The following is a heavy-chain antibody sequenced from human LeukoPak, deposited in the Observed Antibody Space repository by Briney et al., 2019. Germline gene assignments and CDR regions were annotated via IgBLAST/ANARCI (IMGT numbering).Heavy chain of an antibody. CDR2: MNPNSGNT. Sequence: ASVKVTCRASGYTFTSYDINWVRQATGQGLEWMGWMNPNSGNTGYAQKVQGRVTMTRNTSISTAYMELSSLRSEDTAVYYCARARRARAVAGKDHYYYYMDVWGKGTTVTVSS. J-gene: IGHJ6*03. V-gene: IGHV1-8*01. CDR1: GYTFTSYD. CDR3: ARARRARAVAGKDHYYYYMDV. D-gene: IGHD6-19*01.